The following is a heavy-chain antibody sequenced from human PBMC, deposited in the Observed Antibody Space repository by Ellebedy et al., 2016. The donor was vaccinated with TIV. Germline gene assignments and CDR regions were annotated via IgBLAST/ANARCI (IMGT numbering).Heavy chain of an antibody. CDR3: ARGKSGTYIHHAFDS. V-gene: IGHV3-23*01. D-gene: IGHD1-14*01. CDR1: GFTFSPYA. Sequence: PGGSLRLSCTASGFTFSPYAMSWVRQAPGKGLEWVSGFGVSGDTTYYADSVKGRFTISRDNFKNTLYLQMNSLRADDTAINYCARGKSGTYIHHAFDSWGQGTLVTVSS. J-gene: IGHJ4*02. CDR2: FGVSGDTT.